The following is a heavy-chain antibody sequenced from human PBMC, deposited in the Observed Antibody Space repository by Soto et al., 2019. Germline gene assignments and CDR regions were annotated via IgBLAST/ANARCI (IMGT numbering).Heavy chain of an antibody. CDR3: ARDRGPSSGYYPYWFDP. Sequence: QVQLVQSGAEVKKPGSSVKVSCKASGGTFSSYAITWVRQAPGQGLEWMGGIIPIFGTANYAQKFQARVTMTADESTSTAYTELSSLRSEDTAVYYCARDRGPSSGYYPYWFDPWGQGTLVTVSS. CDR1: GGTFSSYA. CDR2: IIPIFGTA. J-gene: IGHJ5*02. V-gene: IGHV1-69*12. D-gene: IGHD3-22*01.